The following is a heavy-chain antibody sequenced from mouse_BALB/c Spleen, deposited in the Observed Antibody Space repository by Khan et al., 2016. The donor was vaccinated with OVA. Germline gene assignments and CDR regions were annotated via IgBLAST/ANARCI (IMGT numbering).Heavy chain of an antibody. Sequence: VQLKQSGPDLVKPGASVKISCKASGYSFTLYYMTWVKQSHGKSLEWIGRVNPNTGGSDYNQDFKGKVILTLDKSSNTAYLELHSLTSEDAAVYYCGGGYGFFAYWGQGTVVTVSA. CDR2: VNPNTGGS. CDR3: GGGYGFFAY. D-gene: IGHD1-2*01. J-gene: IGHJ3*01. CDR1: GYSFTLYY. V-gene: IGHV1-18*01.